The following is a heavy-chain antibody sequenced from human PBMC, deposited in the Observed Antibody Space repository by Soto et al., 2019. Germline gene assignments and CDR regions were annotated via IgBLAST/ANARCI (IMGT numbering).Heavy chain of an antibody. Sequence: GESLKISCKGSGYSFTSYWIGWVRQMPGKGLEWMGIIYPGDSDTRYSPSFQGQVTISADKSISTAYLQWSSLKASDTAMYYCARHGSGITYYYGMDVWGQGTTVTVSS. J-gene: IGHJ6*02. CDR3: ARHGSGITYYYGMDV. V-gene: IGHV5-51*01. CDR1: GYSFTSYW. CDR2: IYPGDSDT. D-gene: IGHD3-10*01.